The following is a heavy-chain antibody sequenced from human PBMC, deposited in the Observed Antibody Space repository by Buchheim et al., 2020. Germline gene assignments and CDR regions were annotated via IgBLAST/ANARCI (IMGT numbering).Heavy chain of an antibody. D-gene: IGHD2-2*01. J-gene: IGHJ2*01. CDR1: GYTFTSYD. CDR2: MNPNSGNT. V-gene: IGHV1-8*01. CDR3: ARAKIVVVPAASPADLYWYFDL. Sequence: QVQLVQSGAEVKKPGASVKVSCKASGYTFTSYDINWVRQATGQGLEWMGWMNPNSGNTGYAQKFQGRVTMTRNTSISTAYMELSSLRSEDTAVYYCARAKIVVVPAASPADLYWYFDLWGRGTL.